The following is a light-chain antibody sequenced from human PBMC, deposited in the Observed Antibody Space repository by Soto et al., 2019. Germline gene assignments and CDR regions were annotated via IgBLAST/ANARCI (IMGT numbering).Light chain of an antibody. Sequence: MVLTQSPSTLSLSPGERATIVCRASQSVSSKLAWFQQKPGQAPRLLIYGASHRAPGIPARFSGSGSGTEFTLIISSLQSEDSAVYYCQQRNSWPWTFGQGTEVDIK. CDR3: QQRNSWPWT. CDR2: GAS. J-gene: IGKJ1*01. V-gene: IGKV3-15*01. CDR1: QSVSSK.